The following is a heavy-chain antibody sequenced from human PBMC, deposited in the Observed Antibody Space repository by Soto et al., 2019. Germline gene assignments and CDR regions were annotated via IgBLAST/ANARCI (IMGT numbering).Heavy chain of an antibody. D-gene: IGHD6-19*01. CDR1: GFTFDDYA. J-gene: IGHJ4*01. CDR2: ISWNSGSI. Sequence: GGSLRLSCTASGFTFDDYAMHWVRQVPGKGLEWVSGISWNSGSIDYADSVKGRFTISRDNAKNSLYLQMNSLRPEDTALYYCAKDIREYSSGWTYFDYWGHGTLVTVSS. V-gene: IGHV3-9*01. CDR3: AKDIREYSSGWTYFDY.